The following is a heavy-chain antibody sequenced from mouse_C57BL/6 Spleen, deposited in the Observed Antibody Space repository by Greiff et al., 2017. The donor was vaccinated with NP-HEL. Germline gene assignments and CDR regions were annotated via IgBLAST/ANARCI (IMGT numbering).Heavy chain of an antibody. J-gene: IGHJ4*01. V-gene: IGHV1-69*01. CDR3: ARYSNYFYAMDY. CDR1: GYTFTSYW. CDR2: IDPSDSYT. Sequence: QVQLQQPGAELVMPGASVKLSCKASGYTFTSYWMHWVKQRPGQGLEWMGVIDPSDSYTNYNQKFKGKSTLTVDKSSSTAYMQLSSLTSEDSAVYYCARYSNYFYAMDYWGQGTSVTVSS. D-gene: IGHD2-5*01.